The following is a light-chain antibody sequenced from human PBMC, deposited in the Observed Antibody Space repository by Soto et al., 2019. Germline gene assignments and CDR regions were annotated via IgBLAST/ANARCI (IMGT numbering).Light chain of an antibody. Sequence: DIQMTQSPSSQSASVGDRVTMTCRASQTISSYLNWYQQKPGKAPNLLIYAASSLQSGVPSRFSGSGSGTDFTLTINSLQPEDFAIYYCQQTYSTPRTFGQGTKVEIK. CDR3: QQTYSTPRT. CDR1: QTISSY. J-gene: IGKJ1*01. V-gene: IGKV1-39*01. CDR2: AAS.